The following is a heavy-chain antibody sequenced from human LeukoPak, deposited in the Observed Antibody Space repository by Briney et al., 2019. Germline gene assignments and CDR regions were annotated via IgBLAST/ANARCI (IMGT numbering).Heavy chain of an antibody. J-gene: IGHJ5*02. D-gene: IGHD2-8*01. CDR2: IYYSGST. CDR3: ALYCTNGVCKSNWFDP. V-gene: IGHV4-31*03. CDR1: GGPISSGGYY. Sequence: SETLSLTCTVSGGPISSGGYYWSWIRQHPGKGLEWIGYIYYSGSTYYNPSLKSRVTISVDTSKNQFSLKLNSVTAADTAVYYCALYCTNGVCKSNWFDPWGQGTLVTVSS.